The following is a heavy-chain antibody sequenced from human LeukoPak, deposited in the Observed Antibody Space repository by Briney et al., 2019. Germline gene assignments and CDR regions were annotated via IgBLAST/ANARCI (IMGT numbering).Heavy chain of an antibody. D-gene: IGHD6-13*01. CDR1: GGSISGYY. J-gene: IGHJ4*02. CDR2: DRYSGSS. Sequence: SETLSLTCTVSGGSISGYYWSWIRQTPGKGLEWIGYDRYSGSSNYNPSLKSRVTTSVDPSKNQFSLKLSSVTAADTAVYYCARHAGSSTSWYDYWGQGTLVTVSS. CDR3: ARHAGSSTSWYDY. V-gene: IGHV4-59*08.